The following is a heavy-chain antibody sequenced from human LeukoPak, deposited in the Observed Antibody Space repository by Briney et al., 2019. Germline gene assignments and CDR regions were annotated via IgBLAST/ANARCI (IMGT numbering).Heavy chain of an antibody. CDR3: ARSRYDSSGYYGIIGD. CDR2: IRQDESER. CDR1: GFSFSSYW. Sequence: GGSLRLSCEGSGFSFSSYWMTWVRQLPGKGPEWVANIRQDESERYFADSVKGRFTISRDNAKKSVYLHMSSLRAEDTAVYYCARSRYDSSGYYGIIGDWGQGTLVTVSS. J-gene: IGHJ4*02. D-gene: IGHD3-22*01. V-gene: IGHV3-7*01.